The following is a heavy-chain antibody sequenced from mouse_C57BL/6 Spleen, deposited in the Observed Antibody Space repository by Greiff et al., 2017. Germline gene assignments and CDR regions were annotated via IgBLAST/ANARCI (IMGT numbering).Heavy chain of an antibody. J-gene: IGHJ2*01. V-gene: IGHV6-3*01. CDR3: TFYYYGRYFDY. Sequence: EVKLVESGGGLVQPGGSMKLSCVASGFTFSNYWMNWVRQSPEKGLEWVAQIRLKSDNYATHYAVSVKGRFTISRADSKSSVYLQMINLRAEDTGIYYCTFYYYGRYFDYWGQGTTLTVSS. CDR2: IRLKSDNYAT. CDR1: GFTFSNYW. D-gene: IGHD1-1*01.